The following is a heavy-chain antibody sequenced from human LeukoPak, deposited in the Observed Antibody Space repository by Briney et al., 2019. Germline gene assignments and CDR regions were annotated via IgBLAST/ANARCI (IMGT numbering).Heavy chain of an antibody. J-gene: IGHJ4*02. Sequence: GGSLRLSCAASGIIFSDFYMSWIRQAPGKGLEWISDINRSGSNTKYADSVKGRFTISRDNAKNSLYLQINNLRVEDTAVYYCARYYQDNSGFYPYLDYWGQGTLVTVSS. V-gene: IGHV3-11*01. CDR2: INRSGSNT. CDR1: GIIFSDFY. CDR3: ARYYQDNSGFYPYLDY. D-gene: IGHD3-22*01.